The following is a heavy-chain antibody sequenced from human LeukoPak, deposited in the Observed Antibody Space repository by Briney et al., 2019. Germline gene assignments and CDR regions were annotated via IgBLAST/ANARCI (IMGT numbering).Heavy chain of an antibody. CDR2: IYYSGTT. CDR1: GGSISTYY. Sequence: SETPSLTCTVSGGSISTYYWSWIRQPPGKGLEWIGYIYYSGTTSYNPSLKSRVTISVDTSKNQFSLKLSSVTAADTAVYYCARANGDYDTYYFDYWGQGTLVTVSS. V-gene: IGHV4-59*08. CDR3: ARANGDYDTYYFDY. J-gene: IGHJ4*02. D-gene: IGHD4-17*01.